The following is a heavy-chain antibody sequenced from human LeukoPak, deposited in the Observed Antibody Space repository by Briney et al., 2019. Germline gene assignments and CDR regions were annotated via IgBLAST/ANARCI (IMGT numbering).Heavy chain of an antibody. CDR3: ARENYQGAFDI. D-gene: IGHD1-7*01. CDR2: IYHSGST. CDR1: NNFIRNGYY. Sequence: SETLSLTCAVSNNFIRNGYYWGWIRQPPGKGLEWIGSIYHSGSTYYNPSLKSRLTISLDTSKGHFSLNLSSVTAADTAVYYCARENYQGAFDIWGQGTMVTVSS. V-gene: IGHV4-38-2*01. J-gene: IGHJ3*02.